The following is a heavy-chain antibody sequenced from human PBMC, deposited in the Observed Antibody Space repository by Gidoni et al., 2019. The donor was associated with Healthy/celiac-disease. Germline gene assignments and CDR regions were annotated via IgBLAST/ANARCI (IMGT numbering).Heavy chain of an antibody. CDR3: ARDEGYSYGYVDY. CDR2: IWYDGSNK. V-gene: IGHV3-33*01. Sequence: QVQLVESGGGVVQPGRSLRLSCAASGFTFSSYGMHWVRQAPGKGLGWVAVIWYDGSNKYYADSVKGRFTISRDNSKNTLYLQMNSLRAEDTAVYYCARDEGYSYGYVDYWGQGTLVTVSS. D-gene: IGHD5-18*01. CDR1: GFTFSSYG. J-gene: IGHJ4*02.